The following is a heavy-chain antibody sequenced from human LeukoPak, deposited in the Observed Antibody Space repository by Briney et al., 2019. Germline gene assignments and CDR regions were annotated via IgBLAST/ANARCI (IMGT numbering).Heavy chain of an antibody. CDR2: IHTSGST. V-gene: IGHV4-4*07. J-gene: IGHJ4*02. Sequence: SETLSLTCTVSGGSISSPYWSWIRQPAGKGLEWIGSIHTSGSTNYNPSLKSRVTMSIDTSKNQFSLNLNSVTAADTAVYYCSRDLPMTYWGQGTLVTGSS. CDR3: SRDLPMTY. CDR1: GGSISSPY.